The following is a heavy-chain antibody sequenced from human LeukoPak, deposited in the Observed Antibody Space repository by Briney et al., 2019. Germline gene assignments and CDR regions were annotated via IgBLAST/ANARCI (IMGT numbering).Heavy chain of an antibody. CDR1: AFTFSDHY. CDR2: IRKKANSDTT. J-gene: IGHJ4*02. D-gene: IGHD3-22*01. CDR3: ARVWYYRSGYYPDY. Sequence: PGGSLRLSCAASAFTFSDHYMDWVRQAPGKGLEWVGRIRKKANSDTTEYAASVKGRFTISRDDSKNSLYLQMNSLKTEDTAVYYCARVWYYRSGYYPDYWGQGTLVTVSS. V-gene: IGHV3-72*01.